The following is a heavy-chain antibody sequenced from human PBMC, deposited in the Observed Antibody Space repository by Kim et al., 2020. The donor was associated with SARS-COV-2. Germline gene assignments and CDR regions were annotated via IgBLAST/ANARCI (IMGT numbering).Heavy chain of an antibody. D-gene: IGHD3-3*01. J-gene: IGHJ6*02. CDR2: INPSGGST. CDR3: ARDQDKRVTIFGVLQGRGYYYGMDV. CDR1: GYTFTSYY. V-gene: IGHV1-46*01. Sequence: ASVKVSCKASGYTFTSYYMHWVRQAPGQGLEWMGIINPSGGSTSYAQKFQGRVTRTRDTSTSTVYMELSSLRSEDTAVYYCARDQDKRVTIFGVLQGRGYYYGMDVWGQGTTVTVSS.